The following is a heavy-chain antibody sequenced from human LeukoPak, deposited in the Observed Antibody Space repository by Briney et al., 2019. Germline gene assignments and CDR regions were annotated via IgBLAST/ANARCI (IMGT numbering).Heavy chain of an antibody. D-gene: IGHD4-17*01. Sequence: PGGSLRLSCAASGFTFSDNYMTRVRQAPGKGLEWLSYISGNGGVIQYADSVKGRFTISRDNAKNLLYLQMDSLRVEDTAIYYCARARFETTVTALIRKKNYYYYYMDVWGKGTTVTVSS. V-gene: IGHV3-11*04. CDR2: ISGNGGVI. CDR1: GFTFSDNY. J-gene: IGHJ6*03. CDR3: ARARFETTVTALIRKKNYYYYYMDV.